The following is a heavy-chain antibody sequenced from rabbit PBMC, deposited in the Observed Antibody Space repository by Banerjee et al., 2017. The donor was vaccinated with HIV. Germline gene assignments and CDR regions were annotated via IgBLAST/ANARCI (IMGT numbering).Heavy chain of an antibody. J-gene: IGHJ4*01. CDR2: IYAGSSGST. CDR1: GFTLSSYW. V-gene: IGHV1S40*01. CDR3: ARDLAGVIGWNFDL. D-gene: IGHD4-1*01. Sequence: QSLEESGGDLVKPGASLTLTCTASGFTLSSYWMCWVRQAPGKGLEWIACIYAGSSGSTYYASWAKGRFTITRSTSLNMVDLKMISLTAADTATYFCARDLAGVIGWNFDLWGPGTLVTVS.